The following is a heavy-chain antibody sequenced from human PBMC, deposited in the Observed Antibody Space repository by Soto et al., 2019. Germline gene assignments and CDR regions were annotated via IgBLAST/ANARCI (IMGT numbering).Heavy chain of an antibody. CDR1: GYTFTSYG. Sequence: QVQLVQSVAEVKKPGASVKVSCKASGYTFTSYGISWVRQAPGQGLEWMGWISAYNGNTNYATKLQGRVTMTTDTSRSTAYMEPRSLRSDDTAVYYCARDKGDGSGSYYGYWGQGTLITVSS. D-gene: IGHD3-10*01. V-gene: IGHV1-18*01. CDR2: ISAYNGNT. J-gene: IGHJ4*02. CDR3: ARDKGDGSGSYYGY.